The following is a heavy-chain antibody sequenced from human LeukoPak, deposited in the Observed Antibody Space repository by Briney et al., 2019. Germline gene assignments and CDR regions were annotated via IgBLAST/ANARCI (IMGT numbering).Heavy chain of an antibody. CDR1: GFTFSSYA. D-gene: IGHD1-26*01. J-gene: IGHJ3*02. Sequence: GGSLRLSCAASGFTFSSYAMSWVRQAPGRGLEWVSAISGSGGSTYYADSVKGRFTISRDNSKNTLYLQMNSLRAEDTAVYYCAKGGWEVLGAFDIWGQGTMVTVSS. CDR2: ISGSGGST. V-gene: IGHV3-23*01. CDR3: AKGGWEVLGAFDI.